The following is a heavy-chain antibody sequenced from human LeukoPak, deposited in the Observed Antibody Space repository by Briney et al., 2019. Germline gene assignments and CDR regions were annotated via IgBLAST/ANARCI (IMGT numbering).Heavy chain of an antibody. J-gene: IGHJ3*02. CDR3: AKDIGYQLRLGAFDI. V-gene: IGHV3-23*01. CDR1: GFTFSSYA. CDR2: ISGSGGST. Sequence: PGGSLRLSCAASGFTFSSYAMSWVRQAPGKGLEWVSAISGSGGSTYYADSVKGRFTISRDNSKNTLYLQMNSLRAEDTALYYCAKDIGYQLRLGAFDIWGQGTMVTVSS. D-gene: IGHD2-2*01.